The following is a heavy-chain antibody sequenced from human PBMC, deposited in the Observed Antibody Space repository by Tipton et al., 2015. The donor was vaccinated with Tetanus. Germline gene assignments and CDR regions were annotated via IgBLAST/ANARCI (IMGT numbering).Heavy chain of an antibody. J-gene: IGHJ4*02. CDR3: AKLKASDDYSAIDY. CDR2: ISASGYT. Sequence: SLRLSCAASGFTFSRYAMNWVRQAPGKGLEWVSSISASGYTNYADSGEGRFTISRDNAKNTLYLQMNSLRADDTALYYCAKLKASDDYSAIDYWGQGTPVSVSS. V-gene: IGHV3-23*01. CDR1: GFTFSRYA. D-gene: IGHD4-11*01.